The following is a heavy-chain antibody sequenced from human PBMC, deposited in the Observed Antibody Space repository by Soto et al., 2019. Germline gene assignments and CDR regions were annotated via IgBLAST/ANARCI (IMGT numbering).Heavy chain of an antibody. CDR1: GYSFTSYW. CDR2: IDPSDSYT. J-gene: IGHJ6*02. CDR3: ASLLDTAMVPYYYYYYGMDV. D-gene: IGHD5-18*01. V-gene: IGHV5-10-1*01. Sequence: PGESLKISCKGSGYSFTSYWISWVRQMPGKGLEWVGRIDPSDSYTNYSPSFQGHVTISADKSISTAYLQWSSLKASDTAMYYCASLLDTAMVPYYYYYYGMDVWGQGTTVTVSS.